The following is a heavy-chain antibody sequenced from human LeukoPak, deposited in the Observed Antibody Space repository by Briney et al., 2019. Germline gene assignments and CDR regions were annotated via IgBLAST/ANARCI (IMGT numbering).Heavy chain of an antibody. J-gene: IGHJ4*02. CDR3: ARMTPVAGNSDS. CDR1: GFTLSRSN. V-gene: IGHV3-30*02. CDR2: IRYDGGSE. D-gene: IGHD6-19*01. Sequence: PGGSLRLSCSSPGFTLSRSNMHWVRQTPGKGLEWVAFIRYDGGSEYYAESVRGRFTISRDNNKNTLFLQMKILRPEDTGLYYCARMTPVAGNSDSWGQGTLVTVSS.